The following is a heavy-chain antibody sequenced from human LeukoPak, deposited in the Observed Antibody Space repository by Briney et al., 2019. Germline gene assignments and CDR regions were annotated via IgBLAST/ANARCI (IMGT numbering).Heavy chain of an antibody. J-gene: IGHJ6*02. CDR1: GGTFSSYA. V-gene: IGHV1-69*04. CDR3: ARYYDFWSGYRSYGMDV. D-gene: IGHD3-3*01. Sequence: GASVKVSCKASGGTFSSYAISWVRQAPGQGLEWMGRIIPIVGIANYAQKFQGRVTITADTSTSTAYMELSSLRSEDTAVYCCARYYDFWSGYRSYGMDVWGQRTTVTVSS. CDR2: IIPIVGIA.